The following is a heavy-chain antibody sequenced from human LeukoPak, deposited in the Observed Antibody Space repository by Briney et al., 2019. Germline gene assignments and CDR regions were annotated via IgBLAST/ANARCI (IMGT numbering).Heavy chain of an antibody. J-gene: IGHJ4*02. CDR1: GFTFSSYW. D-gene: IGHD6-19*01. V-gene: IGHV3-7*05. CDR2: IKPDGNEK. Sequence: GGSLRLSCAASGFTFSSYWMSWVRQAPGKGLEWVANIKPDGNEKYYVDSAKGRFTISRDDAKNSLYLQINSLRADDTAMYYCAREAGWDKFDYWGQGTLVAVSS. CDR3: AREAGWDKFDY.